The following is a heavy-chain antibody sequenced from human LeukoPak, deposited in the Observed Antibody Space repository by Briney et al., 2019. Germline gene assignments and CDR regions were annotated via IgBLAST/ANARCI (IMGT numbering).Heavy chain of an antibody. D-gene: IGHD3-10*01. CDR3: ARGSLWFGEFLAFDI. V-gene: IGHV3-53*04. CDR1: GSTISSNY. Sequence: GGSQRLSCAASGSTISSNYMSWVRQAPGKGLEWVSVIYSGGSTYYADSVKGRFTISRHNSKNTLYLQMNSLRAEDTAVYYCARGSLWFGEFLAFDIWGQGTMVTVSP. CDR2: IYSGGST. J-gene: IGHJ3*02.